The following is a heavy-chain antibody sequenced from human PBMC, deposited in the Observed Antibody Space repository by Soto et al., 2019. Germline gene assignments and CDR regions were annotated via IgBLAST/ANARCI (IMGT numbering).Heavy chain of an antibody. Sequence: ASVKVSSKASGYTFTGYYMHWVRQAPGQGLEWMGWINPNSGGTNYAQKFQGWVTMTRDTSISTAYMELSRLRSDDTAVYYCARDYNDYGDYGWGYGMDVWGQGTTVTVAS. D-gene: IGHD4-17*01. V-gene: IGHV1-2*04. CDR3: ARDYNDYGDYGWGYGMDV. CDR1: GYTFTGYY. CDR2: INPNSGGT. J-gene: IGHJ6*02.